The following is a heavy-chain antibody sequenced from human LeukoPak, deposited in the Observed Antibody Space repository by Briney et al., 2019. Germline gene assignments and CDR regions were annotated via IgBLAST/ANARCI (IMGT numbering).Heavy chain of an antibody. V-gene: IGHV3-23*01. CDR1: GFTFNSYA. D-gene: IGHD5-12*01. Sequence: PAWSLRLSCAASGFTFNSYAMTWVRQAPGKVLDWVSAISGSGGSTNYADSVKGRFTISRDNSKNTLYLQMNSLRAEDTAVYYCGKARATIVYYGMDVWGQGTTVTVSS. J-gene: IGHJ6*02. CDR2: ISGSGGST. CDR3: GKARATIVYYGMDV.